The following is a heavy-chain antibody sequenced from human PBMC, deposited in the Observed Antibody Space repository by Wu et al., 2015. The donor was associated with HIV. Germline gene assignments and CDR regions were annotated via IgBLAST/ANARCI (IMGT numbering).Heavy chain of an antibody. CDR1: GYTFTGYY. V-gene: IGHV1-2*02. Sequence: QVQLVQSGAEVKKPGASVKVSCKASGYTFTGYYMHWVRQAPGQGLEWMGWINPNSGGTNYAQKFQGRVTMTRDTSISTAYMELSRLRSDDTAVYYCARGKALQYYYGSGSYYKGGDWFDPSGPGNPGHRLL. CDR2: INPNSGGT. J-gene: IGHJ5*02. CDR3: ARGKALQYYYGSGSYYKGGDWFDP. D-gene: IGHD3-10*01.